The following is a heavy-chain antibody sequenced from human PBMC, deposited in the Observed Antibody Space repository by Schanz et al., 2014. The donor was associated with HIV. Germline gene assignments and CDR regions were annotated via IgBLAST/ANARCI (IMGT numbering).Heavy chain of an antibody. J-gene: IGHJ4*02. CDR2: IWYDGSNK. CDR1: GFAFSRYW. CDR3: ARDRSHFDY. Sequence: VQVVESGGGLVQPGGSLRLSCVASGFAFSRYWMNWVRQAPGKGLEWVAVIWYDGSNKYYADSVKGRFTISRDSSKNTLYLQMHNLRAEDTAVYYCARDRSHFDYWGQGTLVTVSS. V-gene: IGHV3-33*08.